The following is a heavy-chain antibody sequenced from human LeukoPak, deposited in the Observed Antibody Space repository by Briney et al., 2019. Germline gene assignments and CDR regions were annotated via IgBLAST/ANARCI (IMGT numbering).Heavy chain of an antibody. J-gene: IGHJ3*02. Sequence: SPGGSLRLSCAASGFTFTTYWMTWVRQAPGKGLEWVSYISSSGSTIYYADSVKGRFTISRDNAKNSLYLQMNSLRAEDTAVYYCASEPARDSSSWPENDAFDIWGQGTMVTVSS. D-gene: IGHD6-13*01. V-gene: IGHV3-11*01. CDR3: ASEPARDSSSWPENDAFDI. CDR1: GFTFTTYW. CDR2: ISSSGSTI.